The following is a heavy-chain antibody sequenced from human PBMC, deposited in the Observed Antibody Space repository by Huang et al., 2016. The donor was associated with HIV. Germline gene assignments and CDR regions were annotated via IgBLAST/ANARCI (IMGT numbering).Heavy chain of an antibody. D-gene: IGHD6-13*01. CDR2: ISPSSSFI. J-gene: IGHJ4*02. V-gene: IGHV3-21*01. CDR3: VKDRGQQLSPFDS. Sequence: EVQLVDSGGGLVKPGGSLRLSCAASGFSLDSFNMFWVRQTPAKGLRWVACISPSSSFIEYAESVKGRFSISRDNAKNSLYLQMNSLRGEDTAVYYCVKDRGQQLSPFDSWGQGTLVTVSS. CDR1: GFSLDSFN.